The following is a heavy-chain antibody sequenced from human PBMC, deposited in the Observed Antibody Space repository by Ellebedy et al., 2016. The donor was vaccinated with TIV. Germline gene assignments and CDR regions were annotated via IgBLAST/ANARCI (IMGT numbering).Heavy chain of an antibody. Sequence: GESLKISCAASGFTFSRYWMHWVRQAPGKGLVWVSRIKSDGSSTGYADSVKGRVTISRDNAKNTLYLQMNSLRVEDTAVYYCASTVATGPFDYWGQGTLVTVSS. J-gene: IGHJ4*02. CDR2: IKSDGSST. V-gene: IGHV3-74*01. CDR1: GFTFSRYW. CDR3: ASTVATGPFDY. D-gene: IGHD5-12*01.